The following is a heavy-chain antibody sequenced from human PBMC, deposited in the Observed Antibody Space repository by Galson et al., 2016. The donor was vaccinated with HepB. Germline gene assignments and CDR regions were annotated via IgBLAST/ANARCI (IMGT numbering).Heavy chain of an antibody. CDR1: GYAISSGYDY. D-gene: IGHD2-21*01. V-gene: IGHV4-38-2*02. J-gene: IGHJ3*01. CDR3: VRSGDSGAFDF. CDR2: VDQSGRT. Sequence: ATLSLTCTVSGYAISSGYDYWGWIRQPPGKGLEWIASVDQSGRTYYNPSLKSRVTISVDTSKNQFSLKLNSLTAADTAVFYCVRSGDSGAFDFWGQGTLVTVSS.